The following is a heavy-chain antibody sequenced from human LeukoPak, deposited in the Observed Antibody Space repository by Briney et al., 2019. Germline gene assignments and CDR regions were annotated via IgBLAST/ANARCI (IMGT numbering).Heavy chain of an antibody. J-gene: IGHJ4*02. D-gene: IGHD6-19*01. Sequence: GGSLRLSCAASGFTFSSYSMNWVRQAPGERLEWVSSISSSSSYIYYADSVKGRLTISRDDAKNSLFLQMNSLRAEDTAVYYCAKDRYSSGWYEYWGQGTLVTVSS. CDR3: AKDRYSSGWYEY. V-gene: IGHV3-21*04. CDR2: ISSSSSYI. CDR1: GFTFSSYS.